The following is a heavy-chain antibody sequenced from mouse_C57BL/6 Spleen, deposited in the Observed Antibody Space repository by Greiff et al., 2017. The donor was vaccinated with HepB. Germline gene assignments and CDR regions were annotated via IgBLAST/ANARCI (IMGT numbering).Heavy chain of an antibody. Sequence: EVKLVESGEGLVKPGGSLKLSCAASGFTFSSYAMSWVRQTPEKRLEWVAYISSGGDYIYYADTVKGRFTISRDNARDTLYLQMSSLKSEDTAMYYCTRGSYDYAWFAYWGQGTLVTVSA. CDR2: ISSGGDYI. V-gene: IGHV5-9-1*02. J-gene: IGHJ3*01. CDR3: TRGSYDYAWFAY. CDR1: GFTFSSYA. D-gene: IGHD2-4*01.